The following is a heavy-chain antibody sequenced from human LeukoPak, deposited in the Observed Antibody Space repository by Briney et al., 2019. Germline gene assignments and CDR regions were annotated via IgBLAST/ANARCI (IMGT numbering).Heavy chain of an antibody. V-gene: IGHV3-21*01. Sequence: GGSPTLSCTPSGFTSKIYTINWVREAPGGGLWWVSSISSSSSYIYYADSVKGRFNISRDNAKTSLYMQMNSLRDEDTAVYYCVRAVRAYSTSAYAFDIWGQGTMVTVSS. CDR3: VRAVRAYSTSAYAFDI. D-gene: IGHD3-10*02. J-gene: IGHJ3*02. CDR1: GFTSKIYT. CDR2: ISSSSSYI.